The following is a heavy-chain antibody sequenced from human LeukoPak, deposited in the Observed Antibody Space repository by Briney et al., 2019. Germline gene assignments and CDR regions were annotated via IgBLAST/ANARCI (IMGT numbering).Heavy chain of an antibody. D-gene: IGHD5-18*01. Sequence: ASVKVSCKASGYTFTGSYMHWVRQAPGQGLEWMGWMNPNSGNTGYAQKFQGRVTMTRNTSISTAYMELSSLRSEDTAVYYCARGVVDTAISADWGQGTLVTVSS. V-gene: IGHV1-8*02. CDR2: MNPNSGNT. J-gene: IGHJ4*02. CDR1: GYTFTGSY. CDR3: ARGVVDTAISAD.